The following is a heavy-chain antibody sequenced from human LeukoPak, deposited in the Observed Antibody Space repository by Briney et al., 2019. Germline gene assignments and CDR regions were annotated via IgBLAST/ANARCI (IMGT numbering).Heavy chain of an antibody. V-gene: IGHV3-23*01. CDR1: GFTFTYSA. CDR2: VTGDGFTT. D-gene: IGHD2-2*01. CDR3: AKVDNLVVVPSAIREDWFDP. J-gene: IGHJ5*02. Sequence: PGGSLRLSCAASGFTFTYSAMSWVRQAPGNGLEWVSTVTGDGFTTYYGNSVKGRFTISRDNSKNTVYLQLNSLRADDTAVYYCAKVDNLVVVPSAIREDWFDPWGQGSLVTVSS.